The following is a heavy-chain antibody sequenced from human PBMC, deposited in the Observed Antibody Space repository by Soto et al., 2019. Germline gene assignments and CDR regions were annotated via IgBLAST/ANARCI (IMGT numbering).Heavy chain of an antibody. Sequence: GGSLRLSCAASGFTFSSYAMSWVRQAPGKGLEWVSAISGSGGSTYYADSVKGRFTISRDNSKNTLYLQMNSLRAEDTAVYYCAKELYSSSWYISNPFDYWGQGTLVTVSS. CDR1: GFTFSSYA. D-gene: IGHD6-13*01. CDR3: AKELYSSSWYISNPFDY. CDR2: ISGSGGST. V-gene: IGHV3-23*01. J-gene: IGHJ4*02.